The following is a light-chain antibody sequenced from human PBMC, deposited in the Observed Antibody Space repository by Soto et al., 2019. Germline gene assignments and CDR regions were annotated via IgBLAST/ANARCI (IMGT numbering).Light chain of an antibody. J-gene: IGKJ1*01. Sequence: ETVLTQSPGTLSLSPGERATLSCRASQRISSNFLAWYQQKPGQAPRLLIYDTSTRATGIPARFSGSGSGTDFTLTISNLEPEDFAVYYCQQYNNWPQTFGQGTKVDIK. CDR1: QRISSN. CDR2: DTS. V-gene: IGKV3-15*01. CDR3: QQYNNWPQT.